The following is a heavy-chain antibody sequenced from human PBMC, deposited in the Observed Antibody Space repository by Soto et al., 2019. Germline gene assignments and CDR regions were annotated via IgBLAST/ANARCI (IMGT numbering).Heavy chain of an antibody. J-gene: IGHJ6*02. CDR3: ARGLYGSSWLYYNYGMDV. CDR1: GYTFTSYD. CDR2: MNPNSGNT. Sequence: ASVKVSCKASGYTFTSYDINWVRQATGQGLEWMGWMNPNSGNTGYAQKFQGRVTMTRNTSISTAYMELSSLRSEDTAVYYCARGLYGSSWLYYNYGMDVWGQGTTVTVS. V-gene: IGHV1-8*01. D-gene: IGHD6-13*01.